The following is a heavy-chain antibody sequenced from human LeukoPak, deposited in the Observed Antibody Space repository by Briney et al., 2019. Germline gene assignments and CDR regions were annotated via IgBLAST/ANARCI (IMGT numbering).Heavy chain of an antibody. D-gene: IGHD2-2*01. CDR3: ARDGGCSSTSCYLTMVPDY. CDR1: GFTFSSYA. Sequence: GGSLRLSCAASGFTFSSYAMHWVRRAPGKGLEWVAVISYDGSNKYYADSVKGRFTISRDNSKNTLYLQMNSLRAEDTAVYYCARDGGCSSTSCYLTMVPDYWGQGTLVTVSS. J-gene: IGHJ4*02. CDR2: ISYDGSNK. V-gene: IGHV3-30-3*01.